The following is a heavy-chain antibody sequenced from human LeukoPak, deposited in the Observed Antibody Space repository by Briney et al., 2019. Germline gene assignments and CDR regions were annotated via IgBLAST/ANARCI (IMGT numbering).Heavy chain of an antibody. CDR2: INPISGAT. Sequence: ASVKVSCKASGYTFTRYYMQWVRQAPGHGLEWMGIINPISGATDYAQKFQGRVTMTRDTSTSTVYMELSSLRSEDTAMYYCARLPYRDGVAQDYWGQGTLVTVSS. CDR3: ARLPYRDGVAQDY. CDR1: GYTFTRYY. V-gene: IGHV1-46*01. J-gene: IGHJ4*02. D-gene: IGHD3-16*02.